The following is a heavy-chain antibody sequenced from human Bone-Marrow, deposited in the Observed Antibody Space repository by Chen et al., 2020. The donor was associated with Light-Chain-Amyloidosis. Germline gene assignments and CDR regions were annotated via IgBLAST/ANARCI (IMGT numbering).Heavy chain of an antibody. CDR3: AKAARPELYYYYYYGMDV. D-gene: IGHD6-6*01. Sequence: EVQLLESGGGLVQPGGSLRLSCAASGFTFSSYAMSWVRQAPGKGLEWFSAISGRWGSTYDADAVKGRFTISRDNSKNTLYLQMNSLRAEDTAVYDCAKAARPELYYYYYYGMDVWGQGTTVTVSS. V-gene: IGHV3-23*01. J-gene: IGHJ6*02. CDR2: ISGRWGST. CDR1: GFTFSSYA.